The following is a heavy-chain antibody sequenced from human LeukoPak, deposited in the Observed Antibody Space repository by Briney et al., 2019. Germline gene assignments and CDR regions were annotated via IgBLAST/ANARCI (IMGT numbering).Heavy chain of an antibody. CDR3: ARGRSGLWYYYGMDV. CDR2: ISYDGSNK. D-gene: IGHD1-26*01. V-gene: IGHV3-30-3*01. CDR1: GFTFSSYA. Sequence: GGSLRLSCAASGFTFSSYAMHWVRQAPGKGLEWVAVISYDGSNKYYADSVKGRFTISRDNSKNTLYPQMNSLRAEDTAVYYCARGRSGLWYYYGMDVWGQGTTVTVSS. J-gene: IGHJ6*02.